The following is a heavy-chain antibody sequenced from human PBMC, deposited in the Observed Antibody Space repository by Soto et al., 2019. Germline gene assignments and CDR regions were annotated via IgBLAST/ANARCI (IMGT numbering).Heavy chain of an antibody. V-gene: IGHV1-69*01. J-gene: IGHJ5*02. CDR2: IIPIFGTA. CDR1: GGTFSSYA. D-gene: IGHD2-2*02. CDR3: ARGGIVVVPAAIGLRWFDP. Sequence: QVQLVQSGAEVKKPGSSVKVSCKASGGTFSSYAISWVRQAPGQGLEWMGGIIPIFGTANYAQKFQGRVTITADESTSTAYMELSSLRSEDTAVDYCARGGIVVVPAAIGLRWFDPWGQGTLVTVSS.